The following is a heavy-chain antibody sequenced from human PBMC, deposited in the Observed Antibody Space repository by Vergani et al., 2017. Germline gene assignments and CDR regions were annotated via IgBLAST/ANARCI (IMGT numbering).Heavy chain of an antibody. CDR3: ARTPNRVVMSRYYYYYGMDV. CDR1: GGSISSYY. D-gene: IGHD3-3*01. CDR2: IYYSGST. Sequence: QVQLQESGPGLVKPSETLSLTCTVSGGSISSYYWSWIRQPPGKGLEWIGYIYYSGSTNYNPSLKSRVTISVDTSKNQFSLKLSSVTAADTAVYYRARTPNRVVMSRYYYYYGMDVWGQGTTVTVSS. J-gene: IGHJ6*02. V-gene: IGHV4-59*01.